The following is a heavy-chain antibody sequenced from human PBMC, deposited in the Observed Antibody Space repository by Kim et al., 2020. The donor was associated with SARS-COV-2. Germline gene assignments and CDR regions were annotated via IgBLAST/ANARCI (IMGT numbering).Heavy chain of an antibody. CDR3: ARAGSMDV. CDR1: GFTFSSYG. D-gene: IGHD5-12*01. CDR2: IDSSGDYI. J-gene: IGHJ6*02. Sequence: GGSLRLSCAASGFTFSSYGMNWVRQAPGKGLEWVSSIDSSGDYIYYADSVKGRFTISRDNAKNSLYLQVNSLRAEDTAIYYCARAGSMDVWGQGTTVTVSS. V-gene: IGHV3-21*01.